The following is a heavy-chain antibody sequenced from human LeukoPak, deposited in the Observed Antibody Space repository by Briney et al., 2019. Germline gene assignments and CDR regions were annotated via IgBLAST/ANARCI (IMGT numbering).Heavy chain of an antibody. V-gene: IGHV3-69-1*02. CDR2: MDRHTDI. CDR1: GFTFSNFG. Sequence: MPGGSLRLSCTASGFTFSNFGVNWVRQAPGKGLEWVSCMDRHTDIYYANSVRGRFTISRDNAKNSVFLQMNRLTVEDTAVYYCMGDPTTNRFQYFQYWGQGALVTVSS. D-gene: IGHD1-26*01. CDR3: MGDPTTNRFQYFQY. J-gene: IGHJ1*01.